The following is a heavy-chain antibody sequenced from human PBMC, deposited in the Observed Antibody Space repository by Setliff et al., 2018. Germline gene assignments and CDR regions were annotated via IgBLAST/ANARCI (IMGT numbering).Heavy chain of an antibody. CDR1: GGTFNSYA. CDR3: VREGVDSRSSTDYRYYMDV. D-gene: IGHD3-22*01. J-gene: IGHJ6*03. V-gene: IGHV1-69*13. CDR2: IIPIFGSA. Sequence: GASVKVSCKASGGTFNSYAISWVRQAPGQGLEWMGGIIPIFGSANYARKFQGSVTVTADGSTSTVHMALSSLRSEDTAVYYCVREGVDSRSSTDYRYYMDVWGKGTTVTVSS.